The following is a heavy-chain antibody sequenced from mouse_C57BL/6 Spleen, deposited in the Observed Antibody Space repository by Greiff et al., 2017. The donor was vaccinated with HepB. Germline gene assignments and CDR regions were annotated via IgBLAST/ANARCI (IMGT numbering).Heavy chain of an antibody. Sequence: VQLKQSGPGLVQPSQSLSITCTVSGFSLTSYGVHWVRQSPGKGLEWLGVIWSGGSTDYNAAFISRLSISKDNSKSQVFFKMNSLQADDTAIYYCASYSNYPWFAYWGQGTLVTVSA. CDR3: ASYSNYPWFAY. CDR1: GFSLTSYG. V-gene: IGHV2-2*01. CDR2: IWSGGST. D-gene: IGHD2-5*01. J-gene: IGHJ3*01.